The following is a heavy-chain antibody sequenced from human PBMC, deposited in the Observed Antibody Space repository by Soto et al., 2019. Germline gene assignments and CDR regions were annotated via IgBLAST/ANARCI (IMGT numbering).Heavy chain of an antibody. V-gene: IGHV3-48*02. J-gene: IGHJ4*02. CDR2: ISSTSSNT. CDR3: VRDSCRNTSCAANY. Sequence: EEQLVESGGGLVQPGGSLRLSCAASQFTFSTYSMNWVRQAPGKGLEWISYISSTSSNTNYADSVKGRFTISRDNARNSLYLQMNSLRDDDTAVYYCVRDSCRNTSCAANYWGQGTLVTVSS. D-gene: IGHD2-2*01. CDR1: QFTFSTYS.